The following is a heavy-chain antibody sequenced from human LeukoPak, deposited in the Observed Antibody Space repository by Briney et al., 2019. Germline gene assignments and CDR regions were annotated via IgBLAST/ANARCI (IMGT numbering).Heavy chain of an antibody. J-gene: IGHJ6*03. CDR3: ARDLYAAAAVPYYYYYMDV. CDR1: GGSISGSNW. D-gene: IGHD6-13*01. CDR2: IYHSGST. V-gene: IGHV4-4*02. Sequence: SETLSLTCAVSGGSISGSNWWSWVRQPPGKGLEWIGEIYHSGSTNYNPSLKSRVTISVDKSKNQFSLKLSSVTAADTAVYYCARDLYAAAAVPYYYYYMDVWGKGTTVTVSS.